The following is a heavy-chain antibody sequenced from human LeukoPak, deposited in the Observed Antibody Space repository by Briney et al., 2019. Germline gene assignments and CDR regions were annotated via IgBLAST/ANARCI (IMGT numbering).Heavy chain of an antibody. V-gene: IGHV4-38-2*02. CDR3: ARRGITMVRGIYYYYYMDV. D-gene: IGHD3-10*01. CDR1: GYSISSGYY. CDR2: IYHSGST. Sequence: SETLSLTCTVSGYSISSGYYWGWIRQPPGKGLEWIGSIYHSGSTYYNPSLKSRVTIAVDTSKNQFSLKLSSVTAADTAVYYCARRGITMVRGIYYYYYMDVWGKGTTVTISS. J-gene: IGHJ6*03.